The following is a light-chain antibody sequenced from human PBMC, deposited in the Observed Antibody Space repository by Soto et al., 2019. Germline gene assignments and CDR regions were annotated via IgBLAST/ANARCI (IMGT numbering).Light chain of an antibody. CDR3: QQYFSIPMFT. Sequence: DIQLTQSPSFLSASVGDRVTITCRASQDITSYVAWYQQQPEKAPKLLIFATSKLQSGVPSRFSGSGSGTEFTLTISSLQPEDFATYYCQQYFSIPMFTFAQGTKLQI. V-gene: IGKV1-9*01. CDR2: ATS. CDR1: QDITSY. J-gene: IGKJ2*01.